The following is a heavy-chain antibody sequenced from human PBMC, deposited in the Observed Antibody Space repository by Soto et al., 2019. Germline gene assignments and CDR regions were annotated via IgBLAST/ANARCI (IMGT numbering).Heavy chain of an antibody. CDR1: GFTFDIYG. CDR3: ASSVAAGPGVYYYYYMDV. V-gene: IGHV3-33*01. CDR2: IWYDGSKK. Sequence: GGSLRLSCAASGFTFDIYGMHWVRQAPGMGLEWVAVIWYDGSKKNYADSVKGRFTISRDNSKNTLFLQMNSLRADDTAVYYCASSVAAGPGVYYYYYMDVWGKGTTVTVSS. D-gene: IGHD6-19*01. J-gene: IGHJ6*03.